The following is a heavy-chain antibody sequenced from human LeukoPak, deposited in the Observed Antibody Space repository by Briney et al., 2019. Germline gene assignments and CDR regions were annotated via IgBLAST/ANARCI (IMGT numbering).Heavy chain of an antibody. CDR3: ATPFRVAARQDC. J-gene: IGHJ4*02. CDR1: VDTISSSIYY. Sequence: PSEALSLTCTVSVDTISSSIYYCGWVRQPPGNGLEWIGSVYYNGNTYYNPSFRRRVVISADRYKSQFSMDLTSVTAADTAVYYCATPFRVAARQDCWGQGILVTVSS. D-gene: IGHD6-6*01. V-gene: IGHV4-39*01. CDR2: VYYNGNT.